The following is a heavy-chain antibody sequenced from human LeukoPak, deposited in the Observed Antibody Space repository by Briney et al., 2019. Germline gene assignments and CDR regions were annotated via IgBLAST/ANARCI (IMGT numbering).Heavy chain of an antibody. CDR3: AKDLATKYALYY. CDR1: GFTFSSKS. J-gene: IGHJ4*02. Sequence: GRSLRLSFAAPGFTFSSKSRHWVRQAPGRGLEWVAFISYEGRTIYYADSVKGRFTTSRENSKNPLSLHMHSRRPEDTPVYYCAKDLATKYALYYWGQGALVTVSS. CDR2: ISYEGRTI. V-gene: IGHV3-30*18. D-gene: IGHD2-8*01.